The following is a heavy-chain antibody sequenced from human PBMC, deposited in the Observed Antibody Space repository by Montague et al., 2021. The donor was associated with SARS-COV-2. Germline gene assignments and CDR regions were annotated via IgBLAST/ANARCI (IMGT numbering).Heavy chain of an antibody. V-gene: IGHV1-24*01. J-gene: IGHJ4*02. CDR2: FDPEDGET. D-gene: IGHD3-3*01. CDR3: VSGSAIFGVVIMSRGNGGYYLDY. CDR1: GYTLTELS. Sequence: SVKVSCKVSGYTLTELSMHWVRQAPGKGLEWMGGFDPEDGETIYAQKFQGRVTMAEDTSTDTAYMELSSLRSEDTAVYYCVSGSAIFGVVIMSRGNGGYYLDYWGQGTLVTVSS.